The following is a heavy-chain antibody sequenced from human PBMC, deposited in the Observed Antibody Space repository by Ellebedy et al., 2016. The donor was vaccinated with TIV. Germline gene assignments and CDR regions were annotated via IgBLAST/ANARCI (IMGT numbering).Heavy chain of an antibody. CDR3: ARVSSGDYGY. CDR1: GLTFNTYA. V-gene: IGHV3-48*01. CDR2: ISSSSSTI. J-gene: IGHJ4*02. Sequence: GESLKISXSVSGLTFNTYAMSWVRQAPGKGLEWVSYISSSSSTIYYADSVKGRFTISRDNSKNSLYLQMNSLRAEDTAVYYCARVSSGDYGYWGQGTLVTVSS. D-gene: IGHD4-17*01.